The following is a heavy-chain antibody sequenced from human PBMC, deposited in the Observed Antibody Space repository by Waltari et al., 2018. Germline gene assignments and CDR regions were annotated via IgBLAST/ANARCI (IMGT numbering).Heavy chain of an antibody. CDR2: VNPDTGNA. CDR1: GYMFTNYY. V-gene: IGHV1-2*02. Sequence: QVLLVQSGAEVKKPGASVKDSCKASGYMFTNYYLHWVRQAPGQGPEWMGWVNPDTGNANYAHNFRGRVTMTWDTSINTAFMDLSGLKSDDTAVYYCARDRTTMAARPGDYWGQGTLVTVSS. J-gene: IGHJ4*02. CDR3: ARDRTTMAARPGDY. D-gene: IGHD6-6*01.